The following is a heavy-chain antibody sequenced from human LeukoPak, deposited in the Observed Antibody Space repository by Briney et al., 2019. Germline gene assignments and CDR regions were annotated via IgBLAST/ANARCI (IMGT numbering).Heavy chain of an antibody. J-gene: IGHJ4*02. V-gene: IGHV3-7*01. Sequence: GGSLRLSCAASGFTFSSYWMSWVRQAPGKGLEWVANIKQDGSENYYVDSVKGRFTISRDDDENSLYLQMNSLRDEDTAVYYCARERGYDSGWYLDYWGQGTRVTVSS. CDR1: GFTFSSYW. CDR2: IKQDGSEN. CDR3: ARERGYDSGWYLDY. D-gene: IGHD6-19*01.